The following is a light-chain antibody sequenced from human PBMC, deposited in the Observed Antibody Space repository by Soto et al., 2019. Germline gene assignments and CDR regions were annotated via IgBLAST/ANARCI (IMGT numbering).Light chain of an antibody. CDR1: SSNIGKNY. V-gene: IGLV1-51*01. CDR2: DNN. Sequence: QSVLTQPPSVSAAPGQKVTIACSGSSSNIGKNYVSWYQQLPGTAPKLLIYDNNKRASGIPDRFSGSKSGTSATLGITGLQAGDEADYYCGTWDSSLSAAVFGGGTQLTVL. J-gene: IGLJ7*01. CDR3: GTWDSSLSAAV.